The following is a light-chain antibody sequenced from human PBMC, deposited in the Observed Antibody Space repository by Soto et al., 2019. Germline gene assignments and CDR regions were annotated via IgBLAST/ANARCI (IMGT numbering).Light chain of an antibody. CDR2: LNSDGSH. CDR3: HTWGTGIQV. Sequence: QPVLTQSPSASASLGASVKLTCTLSSGHSSYAIAWHQQQPEKGPRYLMKLNSDGSHSKGDGIPDRFSGSSSGAERYLTISCLQSEDEADYYCHTWGTGIQVFGTGTKVTVL. V-gene: IGLV4-69*01. CDR1: SGHSSYA. J-gene: IGLJ1*01.